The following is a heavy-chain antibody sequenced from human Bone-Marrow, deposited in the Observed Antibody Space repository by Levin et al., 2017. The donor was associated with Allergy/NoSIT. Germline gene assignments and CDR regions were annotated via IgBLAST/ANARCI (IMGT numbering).Heavy chain of an antibody. J-gene: IGHJ4*02. D-gene: IGHD2-21*02. V-gene: IGHV1-46*01. CDR1: GHTFTSSS. CDR3: ARVPGDYYFDL. CDR2: IDPSGGSA. Sequence: ASVKVSCKASGHTFTSSSIHWMRQAPGQGLEWMGSIDPSGGSATYGQKFRGRITLTRDTSTTVVYMELNSLTSDDTAFYYCARVPGDYYFDLWGQGSLVTVTS.